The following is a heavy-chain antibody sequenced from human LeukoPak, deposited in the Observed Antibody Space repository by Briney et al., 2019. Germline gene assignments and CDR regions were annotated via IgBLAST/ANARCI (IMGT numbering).Heavy chain of an antibody. V-gene: IGHV4-4*07. D-gene: IGHD3-22*01. CDR2: IYSSGST. CDR3: ARVKGYDSSGFVY. CDR1: GGSISSYF. Sequence: SETLSLTCTVSGGSISSYFWSWIRQPAGKALEWIGRIYSSGSTDYNPSLKSRVTMSVDTSKNQFSLKLSAVTAADTAVYYCARVKGYDSSGFVYWGQGTLVTVSS. J-gene: IGHJ4*02.